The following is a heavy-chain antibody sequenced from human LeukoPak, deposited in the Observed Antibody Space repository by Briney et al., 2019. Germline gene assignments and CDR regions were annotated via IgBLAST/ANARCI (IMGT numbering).Heavy chain of an antibody. V-gene: IGHV4-4*07. D-gene: IGHD3-10*01. Sequence: KPSETLSLTCTVSGGSISSYYWSWIRQPAGKGLEWIGRIYTSGSTNYNPSLKSRVTMSVDTSKNQFSLKLSSVTAADTAVYYCARDRGHYYGSGSYYGDGMDVRGQGTTVTVSS. J-gene: IGHJ6*02. CDR2: IYTSGST. CDR3: ARDRGHYYGSGSYYGDGMDV. CDR1: GGSISSYY.